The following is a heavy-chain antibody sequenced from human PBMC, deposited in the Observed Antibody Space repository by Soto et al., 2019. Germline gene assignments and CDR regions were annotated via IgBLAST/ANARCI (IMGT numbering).Heavy chain of an antibody. CDR1: GFTFSSYA. Sequence: GSLRLSCAASGFTFSSYAMSWVRQAPGKGLEWVSAISGSGGSTYYADSVKGRFTISRDNSKNTLYLQMNSLRAEDTAVYYCAKDFRPIADRPYYYYGMDVWGQGTTVTVSS. V-gene: IGHV3-23*01. J-gene: IGHJ6*02. D-gene: IGHD6-6*01. CDR3: AKDFRPIADRPYYYYGMDV. CDR2: ISGSGGST.